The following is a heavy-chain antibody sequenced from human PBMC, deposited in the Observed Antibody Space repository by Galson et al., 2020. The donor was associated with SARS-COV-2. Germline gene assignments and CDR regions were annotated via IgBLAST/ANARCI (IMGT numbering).Heavy chain of an antibody. V-gene: IGHV1-8*01. J-gene: IGHJ5*02. CDR3: ARSYDDFATWFDP. CDR1: GYTFTNYE. D-gene: IGHD4-17*01. Sequence: ASVKVSCKASGYTFTNYEINWVRQAPGQGLEWMGWKNPNSGNTGYAQKFQGRVTMTRTTSISTAYMELNSLTSEDTAVDYCARSYDDFATWFDPWGQGTLVTVSS. CDR2: KNPNSGNT.